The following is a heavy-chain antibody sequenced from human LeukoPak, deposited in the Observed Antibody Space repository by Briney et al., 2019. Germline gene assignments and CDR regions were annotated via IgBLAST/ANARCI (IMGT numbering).Heavy chain of an antibody. V-gene: IGHV1-2*02. CDR2: INPNSGGT. CDR1: GYTFTGYY. J-gene: IGHJ6*02. Sequence: ASVKVSCKASGYTFTGYYIYWVRQAPGQGLEWMGWINPNSGGTNYARKFQGRVTMTRDTSISTAYMELSSLRSDDTAVYYCAKGMYYYDSSGVDVWGQGTTVTVSS. CDR3: AKGMYYYDSSGVDV. D-gene: IGHD3-22*01.